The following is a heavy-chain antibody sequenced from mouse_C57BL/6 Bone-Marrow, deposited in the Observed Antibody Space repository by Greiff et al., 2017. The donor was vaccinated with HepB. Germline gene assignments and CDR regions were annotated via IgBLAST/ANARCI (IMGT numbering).Heavy chain of an antibody. D-gene: IGHD2-3*01. CDR2: INPGSGGT. Sequence: QVQLQQSGAELVRPGTSVKVSCKASGYAFTNYLIEWVKQRPGQGLEWIGVINPGSGGTNYNEKFKGKATLTADKSSSTAYMQLSSLTSEDSAVYFCARDDPFYAMDYWGQGTSVTVSS. J-gene: IGHJ4*01. V-gene: IGHV1-54*01. CDR1: GYAFTNYL. CDR3: ARDDPFYAMDY.